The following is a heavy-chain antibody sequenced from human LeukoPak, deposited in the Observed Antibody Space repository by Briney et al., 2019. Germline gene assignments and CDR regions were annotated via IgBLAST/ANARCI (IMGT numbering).Heavy chain of an antibody. V-gene: IGHV4-4*08. J-gene: IGHJ2*01. CDR3: ARRAYYDSSGYHPTSGYFDL. D-gene: IGHD3-22*01. CDR2: IYVNGIT. CDR1: GGSMFNYY. Sequence: SETLSLACTVSGGSMFNYYWNWIRQPPGKGLEWIGYIYVNGITNYSPSLRSRGTISIATSKNQFSLRLTSVTAADTAMYYCARRAYYDSSGYHPTSGYFDLWGRGTLVSVSS.